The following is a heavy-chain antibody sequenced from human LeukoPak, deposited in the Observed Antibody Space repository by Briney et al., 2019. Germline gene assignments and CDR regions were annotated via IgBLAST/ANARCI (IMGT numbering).Heavy chain of an antibody. V-gene: IGHV3-23*01. J-gene: IGHJ1*01. Sequence: QSGGSLRLSCAASGFTFSSYAMSWVRQAPGKGLEWVSAISGSGGSTYYADSVKGRFTISRDNSKNTLYLQMNSLRAEDTAVYYCAKGLAPITMIAQGYFQHWGQGTLVTVSS. CDR2: ISGSGGST. D-gene: IGHD3-22*01. CDR3: AKGLAPITMIAQGYFQH. CDR1: GFTFSSYA.